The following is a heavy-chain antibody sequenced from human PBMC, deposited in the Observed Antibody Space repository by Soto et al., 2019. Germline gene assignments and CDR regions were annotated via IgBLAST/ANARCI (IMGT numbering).Heavy chain of an antibody. V-gene: IGHV4-34*01. D-gene: IGHD2-8*02. Sequence: QVQLQQWGAGLLKPSETLSLTCAVYGGSFSGCYWTWIRQPPGTGLEWIGEINHSGSTTYNPSRKSPDTMCVDPSKNQFSLDPTSVTVADTAVSYCARDKITGLFDYWGQGTLVTVSS. CDR3: ARDKITGLFDY. CDR2: INHSGST. J-gene: IGHJ4*02. CDR1: GGSFSGCY.